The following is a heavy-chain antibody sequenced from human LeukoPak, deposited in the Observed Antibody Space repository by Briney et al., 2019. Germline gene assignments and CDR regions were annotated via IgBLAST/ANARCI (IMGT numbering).Heavy chain of an antibody. CDR1: GFTVSSNY. V-gene: IGHV3-66*01. CDR2: IYSGGST. J-gene: IGHJ6*03. CDR3: AREAADCSSTSCPRGYYYYMDV. Sequence: GGSLRLSCAASGFTVSSNYMSWVRQAPGKGLEWVSVIYSGGSTYYADSVKGRFTISRDNAKNSLYLQMNSLRAEDTAVYYCAREAADCSSTSCPRGYYYYMDVWGKGTTVTVSS. D-gene: IGHD2-2*01.